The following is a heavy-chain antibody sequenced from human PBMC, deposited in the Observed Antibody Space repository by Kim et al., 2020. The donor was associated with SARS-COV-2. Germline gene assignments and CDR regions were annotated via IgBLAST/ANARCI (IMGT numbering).Heavy chain of an antibody. CDR3: ARDFIRYSGNYGYYGMDV. CDR2: MNPNNGGT. V-gene: IGHV1-2*02. J-gene: IGHJ6*02. CDR1: GYTFTGYF. D-gene: IGHD1-26*01. Sequence: ASVKVSCKASGYTFTGYFLHWVRQAPGQGLEWMGWMNPNNGGTNYAQKLQGRVTMTRDTSFSTAYMELSRLRSDDTAVYYCARDFIRYSGNYGYYGMDVWGQGTTVTVSS.